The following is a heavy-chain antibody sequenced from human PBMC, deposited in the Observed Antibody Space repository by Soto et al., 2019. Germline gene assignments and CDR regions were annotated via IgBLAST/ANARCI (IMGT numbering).Heavy chain of an antibody. V-gene: IGHV4-4*02. Sequence: SETLSLTCAVSGGSISSGNWWSWVRQPPGKGLEWIGEIYHSGSTNYNPSLKSRVTISVDKSKNQFSLKLSSVTAADTAVYYCARVSPFYYDSSGYLGPGAFDIWGQGTMVTVSS. CDR1: GGSISSGNW. CDR3: ARVSPFYYDSSGYLGPGAFDI. D-gene: IGHD3-22*01. J-gene: IGHJ3*02. CDR2: IYHSGST.